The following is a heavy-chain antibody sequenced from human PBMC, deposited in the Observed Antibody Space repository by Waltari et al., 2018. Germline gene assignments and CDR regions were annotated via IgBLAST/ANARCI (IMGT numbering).Heavy chain of an antibody. Sequence: QLQLQESGPGLVKPSETLSLTCTVSGGSISSESYYWGWIRQPPGKGVEWSGISSYSGSPRYHPSLKSRVNISVDTSKNQFSLKLSSVTAAYTAVYYCARLSYHIVTGYGWFDPWGLGTLVTVSS. CDR3: ARLSYHIVTGYGWFDP. D-gene: IGHD3-9*01. J-gene: IGHJ5*02. CDR1: GGSISSESYY. V-gene: IGHV4-39*01. CDR2: SSYSGSP.